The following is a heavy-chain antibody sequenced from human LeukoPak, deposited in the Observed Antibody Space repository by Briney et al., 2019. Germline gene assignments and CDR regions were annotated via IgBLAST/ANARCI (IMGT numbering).Heavy chain of an antibody. D-gene: IGHD5-18*01. CDR2: ALYTGST. J-gene: IGHJ4*02. CDR3: ARDNGYSYGIDY. V-gene: IGHV4-59*01. CDR1: GGSISSYF. Sequence: SETLSLICSVSGGSISSYFWSWIRQAPGKGLEWVSYALYTGSTEYNPALKSRVTISLDTSNNQFSLRLSSVTAADTAVYYCARDNGYSYGIDYWGQGRLVTVSS.